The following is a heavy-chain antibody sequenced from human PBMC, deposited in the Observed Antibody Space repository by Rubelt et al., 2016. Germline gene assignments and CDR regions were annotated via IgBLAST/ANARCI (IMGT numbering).Heavy chain of an antibody. J-gene: IGHJ4*02. CDR3: ARAVFGEVMIYFDF. CDR1: GFTFSNYW. Sequence: PGGSLRVSCAASGFTFSNYWMGWVRQAPGKGLEWVANIKEDGTEQYYLESGKGRFTISRDNAKDSLYLQMDTLRAEETAVYYCARAVFGEVMIYFDFWGQGTLVTVSS. D-gene: IGHD3-16*01. CDR2: IKEDGTEQ. V-gene: IGHV3-7*04.